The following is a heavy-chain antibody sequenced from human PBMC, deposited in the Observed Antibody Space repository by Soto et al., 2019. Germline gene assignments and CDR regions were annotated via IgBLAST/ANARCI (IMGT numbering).Heavy chain of an antibody. J-gene: IGHJ6*02. D-gene: IGHD2-15*01. Sequence: QVQLQESGPGLVKPSQTLSLTCTVSGGSISSGDYYWSWIRQPPGKGLEWIGYLYYSGSTYYNPSLKRRVTISVDTSKNQFSLELSAVTAADTAVYYCARDLVGCSGGSCYYYYGMDVWGQGTTVTVSS. CDR3: ARDLVGCSGGSCYYYYGMDV. CDR2: LYYSGST. V-gene: IGHV4-30-4*01. CDR1: GGSISSGDYY.